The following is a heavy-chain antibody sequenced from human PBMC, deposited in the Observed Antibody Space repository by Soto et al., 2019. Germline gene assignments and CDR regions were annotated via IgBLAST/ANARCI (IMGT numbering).Heavy chain of an antibody. CDR3: ARARTTVTPKESYYYYGMDV. V-gene: IGHV4-30-4*01. D-gene: IGHD4-17*01. CDR2: IYYSGST. Sequence: PSETLSLTCTVSGGSISSGDYYWSWIRQPPGKGLEWIGYIYYSGSTYYNPSLKSRVTISVDTSKNQFSLKLSSVTAADTAVYYCARARTTVTPKESYYYYGMDVWGQGTTVTVSS. CDR1: GGSISSGDYY. J-gene: IGHJ6*02.